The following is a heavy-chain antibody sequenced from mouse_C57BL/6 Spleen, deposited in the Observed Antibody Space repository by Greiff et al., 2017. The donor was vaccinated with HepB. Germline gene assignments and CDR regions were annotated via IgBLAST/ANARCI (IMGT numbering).Heavy chain of an antibody. V-gene: IGHV1-19*01. CDR3: ARRIYYGLDV. D-gene: IGHD1-1*01. CDR1: GYTFTDYY. J-gene: IGHJ1*03. Sequence: EVKLQESGPVLVKPGASVKMSCKASGYTFTDYYMNWVKQSHGKSLEWIGVINPYNGGTSYNQKFKGKATLTVDKSSSTAYMELNSLTSEDSAVYYCARRIYYGLDVWGTGTTVTVSS. CDR2: INPYNGGT.